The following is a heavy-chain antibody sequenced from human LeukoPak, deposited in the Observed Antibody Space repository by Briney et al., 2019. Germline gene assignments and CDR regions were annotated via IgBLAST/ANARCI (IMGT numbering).Heavy chain of an antibody. CDR1: GGSISSSSYY. J-gene: IGHJ4*02. V-gene: IGHV4-39*01. Sequence: SETLSLTCTVSGGSISSSSYYWGWIRQPPGKGLEWIGSIYYSGSTYYNPSLKSRVTISVDTSKNQFSLKLSSVTAADTAVYYCARSNRKWLVLNWYFDYWGQGTLVTVSS. D-gene: IGHD6-19*01. CDR2: IYYSGST. CDR3: ARSNRKWLVLNWYFDY.